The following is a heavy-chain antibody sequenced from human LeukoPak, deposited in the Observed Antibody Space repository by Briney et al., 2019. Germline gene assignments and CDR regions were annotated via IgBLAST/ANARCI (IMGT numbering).Heavy chain of an antibody. CDR3: AKRGVVIRVILVGFHKEAYYFDS. V-gene: IGHV3-23*01. J-gene: IGHJ4*02. Sequence: GGSLRLSCAVSGITLSNCGMSWVRQAPGKGLEWVAGISDSGGSTNYADSVKGRFTISRDNPKNTLYLQMNSLRAEDTAVYFCAKRGVVIRVILVGFHKEAYYFDSWGQGALVTVSS. CDR1: GITLSNCG. D-gene: IGHD3-22*01. CDR2: ISDSGGST.